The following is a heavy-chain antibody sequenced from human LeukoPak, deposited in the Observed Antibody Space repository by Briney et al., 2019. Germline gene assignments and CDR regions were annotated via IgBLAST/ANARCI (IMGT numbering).Heavy chain of an antibody. CDR1: GFTFSSYA. CDR3: AKDGVVVTAIWSPYYYYGMDV. CDR2: ISGSGGST. D-gene: IGHD2-21*02. Sequence: GGSLRLSCAASGFTFSSYAMSWVRQAPGKGLEWVSAISGSGGSTYYADSVKGRFTISRDNSKNTLYLQMNSLRAEDTAVYYCAKDGVVVTAIWSPYYYYGMDVWGQGTTVTVSS. V-gene: IGHV3-23*01. J-gene: IGHJ6*02.